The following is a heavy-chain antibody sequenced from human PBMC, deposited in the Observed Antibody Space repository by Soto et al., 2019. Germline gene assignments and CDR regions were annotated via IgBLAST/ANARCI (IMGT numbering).Heavy chain of an antibody. CDR2: INAGNGNT. CDR3: ARDLYSSSWSPFDY. D-gene: IGHD6-13*01. J-gene: IGHJ4*02. Sequence: ASVKVSCKASGYTFTSYAMHWVRQAPGQRLEWMGWINAGNGNTKYSQKFQGRVTITRDTSASTAYMELSSLISEDAAVYYCARDLYSSSWSPFDYWGQGTLVTVSS. CDR1: GYTFTSYA. V-gene: IGHV1-3*01.